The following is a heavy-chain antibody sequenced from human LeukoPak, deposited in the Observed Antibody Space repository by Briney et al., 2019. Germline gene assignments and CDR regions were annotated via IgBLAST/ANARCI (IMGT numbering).Heavy chain of an antibody. J-gene: IGHJ2*01. V-gene: IGHV4-39*07. CDR3: ALGVVVVAAPDL. D-gene: IGHD2-15*01. Sequence: SSYSMSWVRQAPGKGLEWIGSIYYSGSTYYNPSLKSRVTISVDTSKNQFSLKLSSVTAADTAVYYCALGVVVVAAPDLWGRGTLVTVSS. CDR2: IYYSGST. CDR1: SSYS.